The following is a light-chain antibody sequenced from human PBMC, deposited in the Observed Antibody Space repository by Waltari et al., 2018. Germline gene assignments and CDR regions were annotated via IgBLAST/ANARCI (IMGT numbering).Light chain of an antibody. CDR2: DAS. V-gene: IGKV1-13*02. CDR1: QGISSA. Sequence: AIQLTQSPSSLSASVGDRVTITCRASQGISSALAWYQQKPGKAPKVLIYDASSLESGVPSRFRGSGSGTYFTLTISSLQPEDCATYYCQQFNSFPITFGLGTRLDIK. CDR3: QQFNSFPIT. J-gene: IGKJ5*01.